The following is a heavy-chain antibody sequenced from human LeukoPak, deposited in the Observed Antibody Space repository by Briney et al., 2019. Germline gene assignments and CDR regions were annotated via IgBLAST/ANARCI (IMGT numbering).Heavy chain of an antibody. J-gene: IGHJ4*02. V-gene: IGHV3-23*01. CDR1: GFTFSSYA. Sequence: GGSLRLSCAASGFTFSSYAMSWVRQAPGKGLEGGSAVSSSGGSTNYADYVKGQFTITRDKEKNTVDLEMNNLRAEDTAVYYCAKEGRKTGNTYGYEFDSWGQGTLVTVSS. CDR2: VSSSGGST. CDR3: AKEGRKTGNTYGYEFDS. D-gene: IGHD5-18*01.